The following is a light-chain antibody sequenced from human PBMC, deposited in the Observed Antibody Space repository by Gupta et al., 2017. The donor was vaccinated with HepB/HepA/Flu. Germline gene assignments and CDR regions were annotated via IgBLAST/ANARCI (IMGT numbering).Light chain of an antibody. CDR3: QAYDTLPTFT. J-gene: IGKJ3*01. Sequence: DIQMTQSPSSLSASVGDTVTITCQASQGLNFYLNWYQQKPGTAPKLLIYDASNLEPGVPSRFTGSGSGTDFTFKISRLQPEDFATYYRQAYDTLPTFTFGPGTK. CDR2: DAS. V-gene: IGKV1-33*01. CDR1: QGLNFY.